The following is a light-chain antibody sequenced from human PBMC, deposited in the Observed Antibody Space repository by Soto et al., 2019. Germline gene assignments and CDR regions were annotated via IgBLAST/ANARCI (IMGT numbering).Light chain of an antibody. CDR2: YES. CDR3: QQRSNWASRT. Sequence: IVLTHCPATLSLSPGERSTLACRASQGVXSYLGWYKQKPGQATRPLIXYESNRATGIPARFSGSGSGKDFTLTISSLEPEDFAVSYCQQRSNWASRTFGQGTRLEIK. CDR1: QGVXSY. J-gene: IGKJ5*01. V-gene: IGKV3-11*01.